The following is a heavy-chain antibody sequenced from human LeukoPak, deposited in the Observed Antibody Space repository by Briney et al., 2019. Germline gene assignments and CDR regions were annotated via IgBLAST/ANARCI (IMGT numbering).Heavy chain of an antibody. CDR1: GFTFSSYS. CDR2: ISSSSSSI. CDR3: ARDSGYSYADDY. V-gene: IGHV3-48*02. D-gene: IGHD5-18*01. Sequence: GGSLRLSCGTSGFTFSSYSMNWVRQAPGKGLEWISYISSSSSSIYYAESVKGRFTVSRDNAKNSMFPRMNSLRDEDTAVYYCARDSGYSYADDYGGQGSLVSVSS. J-gene: IGHJ4*02.